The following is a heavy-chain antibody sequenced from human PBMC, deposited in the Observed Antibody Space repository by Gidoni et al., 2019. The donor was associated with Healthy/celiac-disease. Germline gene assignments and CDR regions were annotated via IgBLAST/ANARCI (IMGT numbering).Heavy chain of an antibody. CDR3: ASDIAVAGTGDY. Sequence: QVQLVESGGGVVQPGTSLRLSCAASGFTFSSYAMHWVRQAPGKGLEWVAGISYDGSNKYYADSVKGRFTISRDNSKNTLYLQMNSLRAEDTAVYYCASDIAVAGTGDYWGQGTLVTVSS. J-gene: IGHJ4*02. CDR1: GFTFSSYA. CDR2: ISYDGSNK. V-gene: IGHV3-30*04. D-gene: IGHD6-19*01.